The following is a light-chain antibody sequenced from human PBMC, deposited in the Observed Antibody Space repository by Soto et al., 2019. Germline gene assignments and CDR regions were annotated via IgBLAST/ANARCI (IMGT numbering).Light chain of an antibody. CDR1: SSDVGGSNF. CDR2: DVA. V-gene: IGLV2-14*03. J-gene: IGLJ1*01. Sequence: QSVLTQPASVSDSPGQSITISRTGTSSDVGGSNFVSWYQQHPGKPPKLIIYDVANRPPGVSNRFSGSKSGSTASLIISRLQTEDEADYYCVSYTSSTPYVFGTGTRSPS. CDR3: VSYTSSTPYV.